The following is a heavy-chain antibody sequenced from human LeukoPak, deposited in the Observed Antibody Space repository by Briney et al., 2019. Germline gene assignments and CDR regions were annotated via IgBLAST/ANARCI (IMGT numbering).Heavy chain of an antibody. D-gene: IGHD1-26*01. CDR1: GYTFTSYY. Sequence: GASVKVSCKASGYTFTSYYMHWVRQAPGQGLEWMGIINPSGGSTSYAQRFQGRVTMTRDTSTSTVYMELSSLRSEDTAVYYCAGTSGSYCTDIVYWGQGTLVTVSS. CDR2: INPSGGST. V-gene: IGHV1-46*01. CDR3: AGTSGSYCTDIVY. J-gene: IGHJ4*02.